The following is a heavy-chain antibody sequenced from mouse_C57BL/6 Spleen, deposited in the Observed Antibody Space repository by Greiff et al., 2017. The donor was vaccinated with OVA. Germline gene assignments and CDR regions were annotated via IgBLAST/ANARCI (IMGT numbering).Heavy chain of an antibody. Sequence: EVQLQESGPELVKPGASVKMSCKASGYTFTDYNMHWVKQSHGKSLEWIGYINPNNGGTSYNQKFKGKATLTVNKSSSTAYMELRSLTSEDSAVYYCARYDYDLYYYAMDYWGQGTSVTVSS. CDR3: ARYDYDLYYYAMDY. J-gene: IGHJ4*01. CDR2: INPNNGGT. D-gene: IGHD2-4*01. CDR1: GYTFTDYN. V-gene: IGHV1-22*01.